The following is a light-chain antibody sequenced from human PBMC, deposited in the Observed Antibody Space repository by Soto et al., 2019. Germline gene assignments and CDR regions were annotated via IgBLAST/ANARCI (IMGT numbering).Light chain of an antibody. J-gene: IGKJ4*01. CDR2: DAS. Sequence: DIQMTQSPSSLSASVGDRVTITCQASQGIGNYLNWYQQKVGKAPKLLIYDASNLETGVPSRFSGSGSGTDFTFTISSLQPEDIATYYCQQYDNLPPLTCGGGTKVEIK. V-gene: IGKV1-33*01. CDR1: QGIGNY. CDR3: QQYDNLPPLT.